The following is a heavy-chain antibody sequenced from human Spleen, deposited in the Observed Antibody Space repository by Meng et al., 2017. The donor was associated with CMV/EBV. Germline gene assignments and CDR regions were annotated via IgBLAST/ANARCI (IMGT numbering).Heavy chain of an antibody. D-gene: IGHD3-16*01. CDR2: IKSKTDGGTT. Sequence: GGSLRLSCAASGFTFSNAWMSWVRQAPGKGLEWVGRIKSKTDGGTTDYAAPVKGRFTISRDDSKNTLYLQMNSLKTEDTAVYYCTTDRRFQHYYYGMDVWGQGTTVTVSS. V-gene: IGHV3-15*01. CDR1: GFTFSNAW. CDR3: TTDRRFQHYYYGMDV. J-gene: IGHJ6*02.